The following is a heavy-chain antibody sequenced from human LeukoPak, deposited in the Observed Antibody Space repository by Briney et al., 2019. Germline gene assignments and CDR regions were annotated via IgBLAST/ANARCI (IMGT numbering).Heavy chain of an antibody. D-gene: IGHD3-22*01. CDR3: ARQKDNSGYFFR. J-gene: IGHJ4*02. Sequence: SETLSLTCAVYSVSLSGYYWSWIRQPPGKGLEWIGDINHSGSTNYNPSLKSRVTISVDTSKNQFSLKLSSVTAADTAVYYCARQKDNSGYFFRWGQGTLVTVSS. V-gene: IGHV4-34*01. CDR2: INHSGST. CDR1: SVSLSGYY.